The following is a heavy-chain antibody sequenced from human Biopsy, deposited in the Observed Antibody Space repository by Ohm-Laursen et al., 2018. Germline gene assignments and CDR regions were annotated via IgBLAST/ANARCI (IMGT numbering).Heavy chain of an antibody. CDR2: ISYSRDT. V-gene: IGHV4-59*08. CDR3: AKHGSGWTGDDAFHI. J-gene: IGHJ3*02. Sequence: GTLSLTCTVSGGSISGSSWSWIRQAPGKGLEWIGYISYSRDTNYNPSLKSRITISVHTSKNQFSLKLTSVTAADTAVYYCAKHGSGWTGDDAFHIWGQGTMVTVSS. D-gene: IGHD6-19*01. CDR1: GGSISGSS.